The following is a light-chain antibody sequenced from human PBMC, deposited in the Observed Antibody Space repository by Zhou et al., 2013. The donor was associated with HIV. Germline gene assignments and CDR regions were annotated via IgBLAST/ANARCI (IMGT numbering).Light chain of an antibody. J-gene: IGKJ4*01. Sequence: DIVMTQSPLSLPVTPGEPASISCRSSQSLLYSNAYTFLDWFLQRPGQSPQLLIYLGSNRASGVPDRFSDSGSGTDFTLKISRVEAEDVGVYYCMQALQTPALTFGRRDRRWRSN. CDR2: LGS. CDR1: QSLLYSNAYTF. V-gene: IGKV2-28*01. CDR3: MQALQTPALT.